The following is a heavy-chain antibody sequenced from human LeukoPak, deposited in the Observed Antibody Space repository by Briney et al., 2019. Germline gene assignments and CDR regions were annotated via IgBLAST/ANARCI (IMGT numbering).Heavy chain of an antibody. Sequence: GASVKVSCKASGYTFTSYYMHWVRQAPGQGLEWMGIINPSGGSTSYAQKFQGRVTMTRDTSTSTVYMELSSLRSEDTAVYYCAGAPGLIRITMIVDAFDIWGQGTMVTVSS. V-gene: IGHV1-46*01. CDR2: INPSGGST. D-gene: IGHD3-22*01. CDR3: AGAPGLIRITMIVDAFDI. J-gene: IGHJ3*02. CDR1: GYTFTSYY.